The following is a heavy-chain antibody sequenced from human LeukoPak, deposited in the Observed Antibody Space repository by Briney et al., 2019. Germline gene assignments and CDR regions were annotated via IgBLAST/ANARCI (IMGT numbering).Heavy chain of an antibody. D-gene: IGHD5-18*01. Sequence: GSLRLSCAASGFSFSSYTMNWVRQAPGKGLEWVSSISSSSSFIYYADSVRGRFTISRDSAKTSLYLQMNSLRAEDTAVFYCARVGSSDGNSYGFSDYWGQGTLVTVSS. J-gene: IGHJ4*02. CDR3: ARVGSSDGNSYGFSDY. CDR1: GFSFSSYT. CDR2: ISSSSSFI. V-gene: IGHV3-21*01.